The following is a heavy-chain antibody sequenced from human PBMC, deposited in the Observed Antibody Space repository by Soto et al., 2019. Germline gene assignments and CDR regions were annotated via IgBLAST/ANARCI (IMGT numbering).Heavy chain of an antibody. CDR1: GFTFDDYA. V-gene: IGHV3-9*01. D-gene: IGHD6-19*01. Sequence: EVQLVESGGGLVQPGRSLRLSCAASGFTFDDYAMHWVRQAPGKGLEWVSGISWNSGSIGYADSVKGRFTISRDNAKNSLYLQMNSLRAEDTALYYCAKAVRYSSGWYEVSLEYWGQGTLVTVSS. CDR2: ISWNSGSI. J-gene: IGHJ4*02. CDR3: AKAVRYSSGWYEVSLEY.